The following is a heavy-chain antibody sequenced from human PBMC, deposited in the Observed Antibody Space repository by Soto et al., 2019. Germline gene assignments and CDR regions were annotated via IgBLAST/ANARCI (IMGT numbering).Heavy chain of an antibody. Sequence: PGGSLRLSCAASGFTFSTEGMHWVRQAPGKGLEWVAMISYDGSSIFHADSVKGRFTVSRDNSKSILYLQMNSLRPEDTAVYYCAKTNPHFDRWGQGTLVTVS. V-gene: IGHV3-30*18. CDR3: AKTNPHFDR. J-gene: IGHJ4*02. CDR2: ISYDGSSI. CDR1: GFTFSTEG.